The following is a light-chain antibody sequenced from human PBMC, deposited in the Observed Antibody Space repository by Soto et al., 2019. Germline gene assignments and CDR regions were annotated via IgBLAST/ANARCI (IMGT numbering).Light chain of an antibody. J-gene: IGKJ4*01. CDR3: QQRSNWPQIP. CDR1: PSVSKY. CDR2: EAS. V-gene: IGKV3-11*01. Sequence: EIVLTHSPATLSLSPGEIATLSCRASPSVSKYLARYQQKPGQAPRRLTHEASNTATGIPGRFSGSGSGTDFTLTISSLEPEDFGVYYCQQRSNWPQIPFGGGTKVEIK.